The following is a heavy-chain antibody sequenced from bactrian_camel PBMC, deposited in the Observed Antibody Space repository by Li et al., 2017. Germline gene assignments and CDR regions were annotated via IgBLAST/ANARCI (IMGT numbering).Heavy chain of an antibody. V-gene: IGHV3S53*01. CDR2: VDTTGSA. Sequence: HVQLVESGGGSVQTGGSLRLSCAASGYHHSAYCLAWFRQAPGKEREGVAAVDTTGSATYTYSVSGRFTISKDNAKDTLYLQMNNLKPEDTATYYCAAGQGVGWCLDVIRVGAVADFDHWGRGTQVTVS. J-gene: IGHJ6*01. CDR1: GYHHSAYC. CDR3: AAGQGVGWCLDVIRVGAVADFDH. D-gene: IGHD3*01.